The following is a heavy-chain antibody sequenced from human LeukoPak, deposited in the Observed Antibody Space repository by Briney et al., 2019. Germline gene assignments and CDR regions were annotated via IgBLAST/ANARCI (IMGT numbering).Heavy chain of an antibody. CDR3: AKSGSYASFFDY. Sequence: WGSLRLSCAASGFTFDDYGMSWIRQAPGKGLEWVSGINWNGGSTGYADSVKGRFTISRDNAKNSLYLQMNSLRAEDTALYYCAKSGSYASFFDYWGQGTLVTVSS. J-gene: IGHJ4*02. CDR2: INWNGGST. V-gene: IGHV3-20*04. D-gene: IGHD1-26*01. CDR1: GFTFDDYG.